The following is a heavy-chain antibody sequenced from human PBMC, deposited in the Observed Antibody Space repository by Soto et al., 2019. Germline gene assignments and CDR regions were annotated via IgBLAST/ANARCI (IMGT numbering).Heavy chain of an antibody. CDR2: IYPGDSDT. Sequence: LGESLKISCKGSGYSFTSYWIGWVRQMPGKGLEWMGIIYPGDSDTRYSPSFQGQVTISADKSISTAYLQWSSLKASDTAMYYCARRDCSGGSCYYGMDVWGQGTTVTVSS. CDR3: ARRDCSGGSCYYGMDV. D-gene: IGHD2-15*01. J-gene: IGHJ6*02. V-gene: IGHV5-51*01. CDR1: GYSFTSYW.